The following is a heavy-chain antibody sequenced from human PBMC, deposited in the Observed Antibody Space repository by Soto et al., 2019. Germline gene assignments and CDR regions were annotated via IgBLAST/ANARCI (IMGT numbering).Heavy chain of an antibody. J-gene: IGHJ4*02. CDR1: GGTFSSYA. V-gene: IGHV1-69*12. Sequence: QVQLVQSGAGVKKPGSSVKVSCKASGGTFSSYAISWVRQAPGQGLECMGGIIPIFGTANYAQKFQGRVTITADESTSTAYMELSSLRSEVTAVYYCARVARVYGDSLWLTYWGQGTLVTVSS. CDR2: IIPIFGTA. CDR3: ARVARVYGDSLWLTY. D-gene: IGHD4-17*01.